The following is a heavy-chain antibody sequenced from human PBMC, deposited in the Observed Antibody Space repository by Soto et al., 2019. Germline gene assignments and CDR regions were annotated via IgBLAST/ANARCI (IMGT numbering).Heavy chain of an antibody. J-gene: IGHJ4*02. CDR1: GGPVSSGSYY. CDR2: IYYSGST. CDR3: ARDHTRDGYLGY. Sequence: PSETLSLTCTVSGGPVSSGSYYWSWIRQPPGKGLEWIGYIYYSGSTNYNPSLKSRVTISVDTSKNQFSLKLSSVTAADTAVYYCARDHTRDGYLGYWGQGTLVTVSS. V-gene: IGHV4-61*01.